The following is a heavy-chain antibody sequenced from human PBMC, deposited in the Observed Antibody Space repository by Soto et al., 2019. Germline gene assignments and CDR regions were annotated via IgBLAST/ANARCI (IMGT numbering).Heavy chain of an antibody. CDR3: ARVQGVDYGDYDADDAFDI. D-gene: IGHD4-17*01. V-gene: IGHV4-34*01. CDR1: GGSISGYS. J-gene: IGHJ3*02. CDR2: TNNSGST. Sequence: QVQLQQWGAGLLKPSETLSLTCAVYGGSISGYSWSWIRQPPGKGLVLVGETNNSGSTNYNPSLKSRFTISVDTSKNQFSLKLSAVTAADTAVYYCARVQGVDYGDYDADDAFDIWGQGTMVTVSS.